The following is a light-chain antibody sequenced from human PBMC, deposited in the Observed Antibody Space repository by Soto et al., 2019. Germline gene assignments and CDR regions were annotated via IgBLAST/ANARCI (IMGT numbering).Light chain of an antibody. V-gene: IGLV1-47*01. Sequence: QSVLTQPPSASGTPGQRVTISCSGSSSNIGSSYVYWYQQLPGTAPKLLIYRNNQRPSGTPDRFSGSKSGTSASLASSGLRSEDEADYYCAAWDDSLSGYVFGTGTKLTVL. CDR2: RNN. CDR3: AAWDDSLSGYV. J-gene: IGLJ1*01. CDR1: SSNIGSSY.